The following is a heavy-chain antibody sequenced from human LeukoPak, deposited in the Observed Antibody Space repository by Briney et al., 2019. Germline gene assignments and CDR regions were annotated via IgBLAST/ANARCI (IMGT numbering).Heavy chain of an antibody. D-gene: IGHD3-22*01. V-gene: IGHV3-23*01. J-gene: IGHJ4*02. CDR3: AKDRSRYYDSSGYYGGVFIDY. Sequence: PGGSLRLSCAASGFTFSSYAMSWVRQAPGKGLEWVSAISGSGGSTYYADSVKGRFTISRDNSKNTLYLQMNSLRAEDTAVYYCAKDRSRYYDSSGYYGGVFIDYWGQGTLVTVSS. CDR1: GFTFSSYA. CDR2: ISGSGGST.